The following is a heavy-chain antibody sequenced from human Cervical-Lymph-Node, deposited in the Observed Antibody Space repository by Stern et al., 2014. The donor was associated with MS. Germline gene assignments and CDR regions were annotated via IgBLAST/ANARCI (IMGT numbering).Heavy chain of an antibody. CDR2: ISSSSSYI. CDR1: GFTFSSYS. V-gene: IGHV3-21*01. Sequence: EVQLLESGGGLVKPGGSLRLSCAASGFTFSSYSMNWVRQAPGKGLEWVSSISSSSSYIYYADSVKGRFTISRDNAKNSLYLQMNSLRAEDTAVYYCAREDNDYDSSGYLIYYFDYWGQGTLVTVSS. J-gene: IGHJ4*02. CDR3: AREDNDYDSSGYLIYYFDY. D-gene: IGHD3-22*01.